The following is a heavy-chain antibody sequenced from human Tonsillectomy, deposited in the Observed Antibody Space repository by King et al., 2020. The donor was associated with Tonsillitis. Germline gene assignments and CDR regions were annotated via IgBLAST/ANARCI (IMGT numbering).Heavy chain of an antibody. CDR1: GFTFSDYY. D-gene: IGHD5-18*01. V-gene: IGHV3-11*01. J-gene: IGHJ6*02. CDR3: ARDHPAMVYYYYYGMDV. CDR2: ISSSGSTI. Sequence: VQLVESGGGLVKPGGSLRLSCAASGFTFSDYYMSWIRQAPGKGPEWVSYISSSGSTIYYADSVKGRFTISRDNAKNSLYLQMNSLRAEDTAVYYCARDHPAMVYYYYYGMDVWGQGTTVTVSS.